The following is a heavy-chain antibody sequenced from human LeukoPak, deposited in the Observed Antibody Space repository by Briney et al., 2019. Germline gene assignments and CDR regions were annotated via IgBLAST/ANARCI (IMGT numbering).Heavy chain of an antibody. D-gene: IGHD3-10*01. CDR2: IYYSGST. J-gene: IGHJ4*02. V-gene: IGHV4-30-4*01. CDR3: ARATYYYGSGGDY. CDR1: GGSNSSGDYY. Sequence: PSETLSLTFTVSGGSNSSGDYYWRWIRQPPGKGLEWIGYIYYSGSTYYNPSLKSRVTISVDTSQNQFSLKLSSVTAADTAVYYCARATYYYGSGGDYWGQGTLVTVSS.